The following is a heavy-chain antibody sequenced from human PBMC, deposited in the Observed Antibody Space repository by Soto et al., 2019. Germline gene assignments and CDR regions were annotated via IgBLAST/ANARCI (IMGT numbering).Heavy chain of an antibody. V-gene: IGHV1-18*01. CDR1: GYTFTNFN. J-gene: IGHJ2*01. CDR3: ARDYGDYYFDL. Sequence: ASVKVSCTASGYTFTNFNINWVRQAPGQGLEWMGWISAYNGNTNYAQKLQGRVTMTTDTSTSTAYMELRSLRSDDTAVYYCARDYGDYYFDLWGRGTLVTVSS. D-gene: IGHD4-17*01. CDR2: ISAYNGNT.